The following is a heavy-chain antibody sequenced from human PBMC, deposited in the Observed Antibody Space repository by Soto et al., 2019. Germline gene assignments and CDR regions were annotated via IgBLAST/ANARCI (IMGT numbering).Heavy chain of an antibody. Sequence: EVELVETGGGWIQPGWSLRLSCAASGFTVSSSSMSWVRQAPGKGLEWVSLIYAAGATYYGDSVKGRFTISRDTSKNTMSLQSTSLRADDAAVYYCARDDSFLGAPFHYWGQGTLVTVS. D-gene: IGHD3-16*01. CDR2: IYAAGAT. CDR3: ARDDSFLGAPFHY. J-gene: IGHJ4*02. V-gene: IGHV3-53*02. CDR1: GFTVSSSS.